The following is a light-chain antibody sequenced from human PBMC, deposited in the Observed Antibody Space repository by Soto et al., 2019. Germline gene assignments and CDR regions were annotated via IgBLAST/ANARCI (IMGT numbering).Light chain of an antibody. J-gene: IGKJ3*01. CDR1: QNINIY. V-gene: IGKV1-39*01. Sequence: DIQMTQSPSALSASVGDRVTITCRASQNINIYLHWYQQKPGKAPELLIFAASSVRSGVASRFSGSGSGTEFTHAISSLQPEDVVIYYCQQSYTSPPFTFGPGTKVD. CDR3: QQSYTSPPFT. CDR2: AAS.